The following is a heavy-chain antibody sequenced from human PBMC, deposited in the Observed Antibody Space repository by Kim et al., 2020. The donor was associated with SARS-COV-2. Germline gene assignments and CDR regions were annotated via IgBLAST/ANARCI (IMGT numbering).Heavy chain of an antibody. J-gene: IGHJ4*02. CDR2: INAGSGNT. CDR3: ARGGAVLRFLEWLSSYFDY. Sequence: ASVKVSCKASGYTFSNYAMHWVRQAPGQRLEWMGWINAGSGNTEYSQKFQGRLIITRDTSASTAYMELSSLRSEDTAGYYCARGGAVLRFLEWLSSYFDYWGQGTLVTVSS. D-gene: IGHD3-3*01. CDR1: GYTFSNYA. V-gene: IGHV1-3*01.